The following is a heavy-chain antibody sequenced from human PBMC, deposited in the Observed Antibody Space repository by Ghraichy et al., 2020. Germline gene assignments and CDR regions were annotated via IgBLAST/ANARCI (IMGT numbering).Heavy chain of an antibody. J-gene: IGHJ3*02. CDR2: ISYDGSNK. CDR3: AGGCSGCPQAFDI. V-gene: IGHV3-30*03. D-gene: IGHD6-19*01. Sequence: GGSLRLSCAASGFTFSSYGMHWVRQAPGKGLEWVAVISYDGSNKYYADSVKGRFTISRDNSKNTLYLQMNSLRAEDTAVYYCAGGCSGCPQAFDIWGQGTMVTVSS. CDR1: GFTFSSYG.